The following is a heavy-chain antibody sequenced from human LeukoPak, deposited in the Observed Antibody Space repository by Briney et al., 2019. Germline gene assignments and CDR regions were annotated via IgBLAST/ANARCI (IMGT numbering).Heavy chain of an antibody. Sequence: SETLSLTCAVYGGSFSGYYWSWIRQPPGKGLEWIGEINHSGRTNYNPSLKSRVTISVDTSKNQFSLKLSSVTAADTAVYYCARGCIVVVPAAITSDYYYYYMDVWGKGTTVTVSS. D-gene: IGHD2-2*01. V-gene: IGHV4-34*01. CDR1: GGSFSGYY. J-gene: IGHJ6*03. CDR2: INHSGRT. CDR3: ARGCIVVVPAAITSDYYYYYMDV.